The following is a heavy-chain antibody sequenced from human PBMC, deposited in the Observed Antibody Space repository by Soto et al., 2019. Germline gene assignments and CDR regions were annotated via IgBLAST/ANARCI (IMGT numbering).Heavy chain of an antibody. Sequence: QVQLVESGGGVVQPGRSLRLSCAASGFTFSSYAMHWVRQAPGKGLEWVAVISYDGSNKYYADSVKGRFTISRDNSKNTRDLHMNSPRAEDTAVYYCARDQGYCSGGSCYSDAFDIWGQGRMVTVSS. V-gene: IGHV3-30-3*01. CDR1: GFTFSSYA. CDR3: ARDQGYCSGGSCYSDAFDI. J-gene: IGHJ3*02. D-gene: IGHD2-15*01. CDR2: ISYDGSNK.